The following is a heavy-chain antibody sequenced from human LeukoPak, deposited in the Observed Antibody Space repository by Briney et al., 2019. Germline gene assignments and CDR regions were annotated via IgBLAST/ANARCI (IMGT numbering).Heavy chain of an antibody. J-gene: IGHJ3*02. CDR1: GFTFSSYG. V-gene: IGHV3-23*01. CDR3: AKGDYYDSSGYYYEGAFDI. Sequence: PGRSLRLSCAASGFTFSSYGMHWVRQAPGKGLEWVSAISGSGGSTYYADSVKGRFTISRDNSKNTLYLQMNSLRAEDTAVYYCAKGDYYDSSGYYYEGAFDIWGQGTIVTVSS. CDR2: ISGSGGST. D-gene: IGHD3-22*01.